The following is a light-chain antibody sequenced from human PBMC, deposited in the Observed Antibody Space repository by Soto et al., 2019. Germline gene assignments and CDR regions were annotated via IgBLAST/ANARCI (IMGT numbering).Light chain of an antibody. CDR1: QTISSW. V-gene: IGKV1-5*03. CDR3: QHYNSYSDA. CDR2: KAS. J-gene: IGKJ1*01. Sequence: DIQITQSHSTLSGSVGDRVTITCRASQTISSWLAWYQQKPGKAPKLLIYKASTLKSGVPSRFSGSGSGTEFTLTISSMQPDAFANYYCQHYNSYSDAFVQGTKV.